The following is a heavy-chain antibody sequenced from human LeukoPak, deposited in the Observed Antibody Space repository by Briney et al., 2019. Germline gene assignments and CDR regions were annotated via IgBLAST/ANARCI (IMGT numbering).Heavy chain of an antibody. V-gene: IGHV3-7*01. Sequence: GGSLRLSCAASGFTFSSYWMSWVCQAPGKGLEWVANIKQDGSEKYYVNSVKGRFTISRDNAKNSLYLQMNSLRAEDTAVYYCAREQPITSFDYWGQRTLVTVSS. CDR1: GFTFSSYW. D-gene: IGHD3-16*01. CDR2: IKQDGSEK. CDR3: AREQPITSFDY. J-gene: IGHJ4*02.